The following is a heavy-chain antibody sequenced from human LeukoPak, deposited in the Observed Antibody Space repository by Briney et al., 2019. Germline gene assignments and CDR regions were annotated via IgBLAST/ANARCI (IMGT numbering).Heavy chain of an antibody. V-gene: IGHV3-21*01. CDR3: ARDDSSGYYVRGPFDY. D-gene: IGHD3-22*01. Sequence: GSLRLSCSASGITLSSYSMNWVRQAPGKGLEWVSSISSSSSYIYYADSVKGRFTISRDNAKNSLYLQMNSLRAEDTAVYYCARDDSSGYYVRGPFDYWGQGTLVTVSS. CDR2: ISSSSSYI. J-gene: IGHJ4*02. CDR1: GITLSSYS.